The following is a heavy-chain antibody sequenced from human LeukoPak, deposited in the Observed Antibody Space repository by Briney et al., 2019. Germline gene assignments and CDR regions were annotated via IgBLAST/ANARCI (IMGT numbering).Heavy chain of an antibody. J-gene: IGHJ3*02. Sequence: PGGSLRHSCAGSGFIFSQFWMQWVRQVPGKGLVWASRINGDGSSTNYADSVKGRFTIPGDNAKNALYLQMNSLRAEDTAVYYCARDGLPAARDIWGQGTMVTVSS. V-gene: IGHV3-74*01. CDR3: ARDGLPAARDI. CDR2: INGDGSST. CDR1: GFIFSQFW. D-gene: IGHD6-6*01.